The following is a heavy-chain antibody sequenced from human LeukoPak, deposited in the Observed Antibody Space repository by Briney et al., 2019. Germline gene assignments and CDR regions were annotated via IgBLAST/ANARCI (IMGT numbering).Heavy chain of an antibody. Sequence: GGSLRLSCAASGFTFSDYYMGWIRQAPGKGLEWVGRIKSKTDGGTTDYAAPVKGRFTISRDDSKNTLYLQMNSLKTEDTAVYYCTTDVRWPTMVRGVMKYWGQGTLVTVSS. V-gene: IGHV3-15*01. CDR3: TTDVRWPTMVRGVMKY. CDR1: GFTFSDYY. D-gene: IGHD3-10*01. J-gene: IGHJ4*02. CDR2: IKSKTDGGTT.